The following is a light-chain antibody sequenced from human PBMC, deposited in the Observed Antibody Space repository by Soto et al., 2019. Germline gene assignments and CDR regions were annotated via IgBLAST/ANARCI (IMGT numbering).Light chain of an antibody. Sequence: QSVLTQPPSVSAAPGQRVTISCSGSSSNIGGNSVSWYQQLPGTAPKLRIYDDGKRPSGIPDRFSGSKSGTSATLGITGFQTGDEADYYRGSWDSSLSAYVFGTGTTATVL. CDR3: GSWDSSLSAYV. CDR2: DDG. CDR1: SSNIGGNS. V-gene: IGLV1-51*01. J-gene: IGLJ1*01.